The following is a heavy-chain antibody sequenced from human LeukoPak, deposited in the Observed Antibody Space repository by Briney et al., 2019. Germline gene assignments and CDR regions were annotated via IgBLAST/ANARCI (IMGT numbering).Heavy chain of an antibody. V-gene: IGHV3-23*01. J-gene: IGHJ4*02. Sequence: GGSLRLSWEASGFTFTSNTMNWVRQPAGKGLEWVSGISCSGGATYYAKSVEGRSTTSRDSSKTTFYLRRDSLRAEDTALYCCARDRKNRQGSWSRFGSWGKGTMVTVSS. CDR1: GFTFTSNT. D-gene: IGHD6-13*01. CDR3: ARDRKNRQGSWSRFGS. CDR2: ISCSGGAT.